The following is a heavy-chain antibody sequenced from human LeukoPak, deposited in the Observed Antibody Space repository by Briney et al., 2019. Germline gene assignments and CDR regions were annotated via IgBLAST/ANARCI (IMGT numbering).Heavy chain of an antibody. V-gene: IGHV3-7*01. J-gene: IGHJ4*02. CDR2: IKQDGSEK. D-gene: IGHD1-1*01. Sequence: PGGSLRLSCAASGFTFSSYWMSWVRQAPGKGLEWVANIKQDGSEKYYVDSVKGRFTISRDNAKTSLYLQMNSLRAEDTAVYYCAREFPSTTASYYFDYWGQGTLVTVSS. CDR1: GFTFSSYW. CDR3: AREFPSTTASYYFDY.